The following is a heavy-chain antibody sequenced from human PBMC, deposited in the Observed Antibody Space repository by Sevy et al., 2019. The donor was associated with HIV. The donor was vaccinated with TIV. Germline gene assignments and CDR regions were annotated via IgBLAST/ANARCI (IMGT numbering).Heavy chain of an antibody. J-gene: IGHJ3*02. D-gene: IGHD3-22*01. V-gene: IGHV3-20*04. CDR3: ARNTYYYDTTGFGAFDI. CDR2: INWSGSNT. CDR1: GFTFDDYA. Sequence: GGSPRLSCAASGFTFDDYAMSWVRQAPGKGLEWVSGINWSGSNTGYADSVKGRFTISRDSAKTSLYLQMNSLRTEDTALYYCARNTYYYDTTGFGAFDIWGQGTMVTVSS.